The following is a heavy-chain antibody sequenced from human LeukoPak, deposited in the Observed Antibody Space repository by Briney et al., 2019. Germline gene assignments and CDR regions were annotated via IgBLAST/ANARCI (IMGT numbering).Heavy chain of an antibody. D-gene: IGHD2-8*01. V-gene: IGHV3-53*01. J-gene: IGHJ3*02. Sequence: PVGSLRLPCAASGFTVSSNYMSWVRQAPGKGLEWVSVIYNAGSTYYADSVKGRFTISRDNSKNTLYLQMNSLRAEDTAVYYCARDPGLMDVRGAFDIWGQGTMVPVSS. CDR2: IYNAGST. CDR3: ARDPGLMDVRGAFDI. CDR1: GFTVSSNY.